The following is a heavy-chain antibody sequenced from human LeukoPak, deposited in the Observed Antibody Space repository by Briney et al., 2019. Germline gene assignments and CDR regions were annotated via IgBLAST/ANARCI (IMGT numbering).Heavy chain of an antibody. CDR2: LYCTWRT. CDR1: GASVSNSH. J-gene: IGHJ4*02. CDR3: SEGYFEPFAH. V-gene: IGHV4-59*02. D-gene: IGHD2/OR15-2a*01. Sequence: SEALSPTCAVSGASVSNSHWNWIRQFPGKGLEWIGCLYCTWRTDDNQSLSNRVTISLGTPNNPVSLKLKSVTAADTAVYYCSEGYFEPFAHWGAGTLVT.